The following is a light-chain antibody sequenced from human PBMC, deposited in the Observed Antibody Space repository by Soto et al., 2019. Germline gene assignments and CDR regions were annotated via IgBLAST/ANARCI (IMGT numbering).Light chain of an antibody. Sequence: EIVITQSPATLSVSPGGRATLSCRASQSISGTLAWYQQRPGQAPRLLIHGASTRATGFPARFSGSGSGTDFTLTISSLQSEDFAVYYCQQYNNWPWTFGQGTKVDIK. J-gene: IGKJ1*01. CDR3: QQYNNWPWT. V-gene: IGKV3-15*01. CDR1: QSISGT. CDR2: GAS.